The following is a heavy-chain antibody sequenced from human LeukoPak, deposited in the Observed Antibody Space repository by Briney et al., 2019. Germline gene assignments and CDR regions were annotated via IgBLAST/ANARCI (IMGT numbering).Heavy chain of an antibody. CDR3: ASTYGDKDFWYFDL. V-gene: IGHV3-53*01. CDR1: GFSVSNNY. CDR2: IYSGGST. J-gene: IGHJ2*01. Sequence: PGGSLRLSCAASGFSVSNNYMSWVRQAPGKGLECVSVIYSGGSTYYADSVKGRFTISRGSSKNTLYLQMNSLRAEDTAVYYCASTYGDKDFWYFDLWGRGTLVSVSS. D-gene: IGHD4-17*01.